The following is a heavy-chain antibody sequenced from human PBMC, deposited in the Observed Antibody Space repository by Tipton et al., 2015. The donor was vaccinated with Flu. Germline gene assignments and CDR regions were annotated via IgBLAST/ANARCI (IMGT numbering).Heavy chain of an antibody. J-gene: IGHJ5*02. Sequence: LRLSCTVSGGSMTDAYWSWIRQPSGGGLDWLGYGYYTGITFYNPSLKSRVSIFLDISKNLFSLKMTSLSAADTATYYCARVHGDSGTLRFDPWGQGVLVTVSS. V-gene: IGHV4-30-4*01. CDR2: GYYTGIT. CDR1: GGSMTDAY. CDR3: ARVHGDSGTLRFDP. D-gene: IGHD3-10*01.